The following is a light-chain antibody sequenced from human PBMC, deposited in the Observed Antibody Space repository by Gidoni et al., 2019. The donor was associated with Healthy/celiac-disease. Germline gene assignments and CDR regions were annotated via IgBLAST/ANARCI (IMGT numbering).Light chain of an antibody. CDR1: QSISSW. CDR2: KAS. Sequence: EIQLTQSPSTLSASVGDRVTITCRASQSISSWLAWYQQKPGNAPSLLIYKASSIEIGVPSRCSGSGSGTEFTITISRLQHDAFASYYRQRYKPYSKTFGQGTKVEIK. V-gene: IGKV1-5*03. CDR3: QRYKPYSKT. J-gene: IGKJ1*01.